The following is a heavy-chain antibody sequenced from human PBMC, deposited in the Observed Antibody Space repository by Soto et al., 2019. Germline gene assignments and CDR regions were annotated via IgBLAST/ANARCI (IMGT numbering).Heavy chain of an antibody. CDR1: GGSVSSGSYY. J-gene: IGHJ5*02. V-gene: IGHV4-61*01. D-gene: IGHD3-16*01. Sequence: PSETLSLTCTVSGGSVSSGSYYWSWIRQPPVKGLELIGYIYYSGSTNYNPSLKSRVTISVDTSKNQFSLKLSSVTAADTAVYYCARDDYKDGGNNWFDPWGQGTLVTVSS. CDR2: IYYSGST. CDR3: ARDDYKDGGNNWFDP.